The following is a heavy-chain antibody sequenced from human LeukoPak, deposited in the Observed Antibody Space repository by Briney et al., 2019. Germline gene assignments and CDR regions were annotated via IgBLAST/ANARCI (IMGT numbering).Heavy chain of an antibody. J-gene: IGHJ4*02. Sequence: GGSLRLSCAASGFTFNTFRMNWVRQAPGKGLEWVSSISSTYIYYADSVEGRFTISRDNAKNSLYLQMNSLRAEDTAVYYCARNPSSKWLIDYWGQGTLVTVSS. V-gene: IGHV3-21*01. CDR3: ARNPSSKWLIDY. CDR2: ISSTYI. CDR1: GFTFNTFR. D-gene: IGHD6-13*01.